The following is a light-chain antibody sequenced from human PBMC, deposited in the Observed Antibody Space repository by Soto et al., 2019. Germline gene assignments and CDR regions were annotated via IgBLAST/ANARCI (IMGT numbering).Light chain of an antibody. V-gene: IGKV1-5*02. CDR1: QSVSTR. CDR2: DAS. Sequence: MSQSPSSLSASEGDRVTVVCRSSQSVSTRLAWYHQKPGKTPNLLIYDASNLGSGVPSRFSGSGSGTEFTLTISSLQPDDFATYYCQQYDTYSTFGQGTMVDIK. CDR3: QQYDTYST. J-gene: IGKJ1*01.